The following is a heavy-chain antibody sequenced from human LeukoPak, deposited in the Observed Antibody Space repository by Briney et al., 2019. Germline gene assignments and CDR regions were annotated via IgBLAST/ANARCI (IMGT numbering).Heavy chain of an antibody. Sequence: GGSLRLSCAASGFTFSSYWMSWVRQAPGKGLEWVANINRDGSTANYADSVKGRFTISRDNAKNSLFLQMVSLRAEDTAVYYCARDTTPLPLRDAFDIWGQGTMVTVSS. J-gene: IGHJ3*02. CDR1: GFTFSSYW. CDR3: ARDTTPLPLRDAFDI. V-gene: IGHV3-7*04. CDR2: INRDGSTA. D-gene: IGHD1-26*01.